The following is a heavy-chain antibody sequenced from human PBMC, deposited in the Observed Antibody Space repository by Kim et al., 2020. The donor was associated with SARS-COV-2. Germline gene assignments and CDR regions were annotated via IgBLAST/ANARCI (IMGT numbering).Heavy chain of an antibody. J-gene: IGHJ4*02. Sequence: TYYADYVKGPFTISRDYAKNTLYMQMKSPRAEDTAVYYCAICTWSGIGSWGQGTLVTVSS. V-gene: IGHV3-23*05. CDR2: T. D-gene: IGHD6-13*01. CDR3: AICTWSGIGS.